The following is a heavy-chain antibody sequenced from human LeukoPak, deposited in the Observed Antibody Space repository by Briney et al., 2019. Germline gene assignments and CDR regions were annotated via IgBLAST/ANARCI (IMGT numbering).Heavy chain of an antibody. CDR3: AKSLNVDTEINFDY. Sequence: GGSLRLSCAASGNYWMHWVRQAPGKGLLWVSHINSDGSWTTYADSVKGRFTISKDNAKNTVYLQMNSLRAEDTAVYYCAKSLNVDTEINFDYWGQGTLVTVSS. CDR2: INSDGSWT. D-gene: IGHD5-18*01. J-gene: IGHJ4*02. CDR1: GNYW. V-gene: IGHV3-74*01.